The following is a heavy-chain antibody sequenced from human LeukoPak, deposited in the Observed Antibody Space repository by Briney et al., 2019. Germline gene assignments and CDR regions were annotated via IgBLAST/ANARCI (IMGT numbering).Heavy chain of an antibody. CDR1: GGTFSSYA. J-gene: IGHJ4*02. Sequence: SVKVSCKASGGTFSSYAISWVRQAPGQGLEWMGGIIPIFGTANYAQKFQGRVTITADKSTSTAYMELSSLRSEDTAVYYCARANPLYCSSTTCLFDYWGQGTLVTVSS. V-gene: IGHV1-69*06. CDR3: ARANPLYCSSTTCLFDY. D-gene: IGHD2-2*01. CDR2: IIPIFGTA.